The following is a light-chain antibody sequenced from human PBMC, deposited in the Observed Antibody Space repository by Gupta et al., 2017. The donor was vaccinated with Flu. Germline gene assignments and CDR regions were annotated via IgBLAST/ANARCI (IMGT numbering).Light chain of an antibody. V-gene: IGLV1-51*02. CDR2: END. Sequence: SSSNIGNNYVSWYQHFPGTAPKLLIYENDKRPSGIPDRFSGSKSGTSATLGITGLQTGDEADYYCGAWDSSLSAAVFGGGTKLTVL. CDR3: GAWDSSLSAAV. J-gene: IGLJ3*02. CDR1: SSNIGNNY.